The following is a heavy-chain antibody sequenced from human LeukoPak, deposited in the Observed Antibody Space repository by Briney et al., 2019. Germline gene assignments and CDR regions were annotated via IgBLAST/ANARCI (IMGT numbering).Heavy chain of an antibody. CDR2: ISSSSSAI. D-gene: IGHD4-17*01. Sequence: GGSLRLSCAASGFTFSSYSMNWVRQAPGKGLEWVSYISSSSSAIYYADSVKGRFTISRDNAKNSLYLQMNSLRAEDTAVYYCASQANYGDYVRYWGQGTLVTVSS. CDR1: GFTFSSYS. V-gene: IGHV3-48*01. CDR3: ASQANYGDYVRY. J-gene: IGHJ4*02.